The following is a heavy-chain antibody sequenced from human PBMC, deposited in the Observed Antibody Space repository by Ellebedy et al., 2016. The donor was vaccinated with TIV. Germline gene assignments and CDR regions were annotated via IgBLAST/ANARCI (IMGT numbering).Heavy chain of an antibody. V-gene: IGHV3-23*01. CDR1: GFTFSSYA. J-gene: IGHJ6*02. CDR2: ISGSGGST. Sequence: PGGSLRLSCAASGFTFSSYAMSWVRQAPGKGLEWVSAISGSGGSTYYADSVKGRFTISRDNSKNTLYLQMNSLRAEDTAVYYCAKSGTDYGDYPLGRDYYYGMDVWGQGTTVTVSS. CDR3: AKSGTDYGDYPLGRDYYYGMDV. D-gene: IGHD4-17*01.